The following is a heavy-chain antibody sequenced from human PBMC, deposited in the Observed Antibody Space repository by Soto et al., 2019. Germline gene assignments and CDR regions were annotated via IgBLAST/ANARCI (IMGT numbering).Heavy chain of an antibody. D-gene: IGHD1-1*01. J-gene: IGHJ4*02. CDR1: RFTFSPYW. CDR3: ARTGDGHHDFLDY. CDR2: INQDGNED. V-gene: IGHV3-7*01. Sequence: PGGSLRLSCAASRFTFSPYWMNWVRQAPGKGLEWVANINQDGNEDNLLDSVKGRFTISRDNAKNSLFLQMNSLRVDDTAVYYCARTGDGHHDFLDYWGQGALVTVSS.